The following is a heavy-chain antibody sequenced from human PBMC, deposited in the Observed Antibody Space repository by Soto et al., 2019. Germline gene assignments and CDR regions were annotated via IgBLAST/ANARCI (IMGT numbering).Heavy chain of an antibody. V-gene: IGHV4-34*01. CDR1: GGSFSDYY. CDR2: INHSGST. Sequence: SETLSLTCAVYGGSFSDYYWSWIRQPPGKGLEWIGEINHSGSTNYNPSLKSRVTISVDTSKNQFSLRLNSVTAADTAVYYCARWGNNLDPWGQGTLVT. D-gene: IGHD3-16*01. CDR3: ARWGNNLDP. J-gene: IGHJ5*02.